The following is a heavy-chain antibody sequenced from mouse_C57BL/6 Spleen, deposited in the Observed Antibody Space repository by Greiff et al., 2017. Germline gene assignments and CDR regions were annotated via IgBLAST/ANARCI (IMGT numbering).Heavy chain of an antibody. Sequence: SCKASGYTFTSYWMHWVKQRPGRGLEWIGRIDPNSGGTKYNEKFKSKATLTVDKPSSTAYMQLSSLTSEDSAVYYCARSVGWLPYFDXWGQGTTLTVSS. J-gene: IGHJ2*01. V-gene: IGHV1-72*01. CDR3: ARSVGWLPYFDX. CDR1: GYTFTSYW. CDR2: IDPNSGGT. D-gene: IGHD2-3*01.